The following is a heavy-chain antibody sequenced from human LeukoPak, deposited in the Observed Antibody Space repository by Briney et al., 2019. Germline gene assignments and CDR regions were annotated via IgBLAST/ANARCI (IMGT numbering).Heavy chain of an antibody. D-gene: IGHD2-2*01. Sequence: SETLSLTCTVSGGSISSGGYYWSWIRQHPGKGLEWIGYIYYSGSTYYNPSLKSRVTISVDTSKNQFSLKLSSVTAADTAVYYCAGHSSTSPYYYYGMDVWGQGTTVTVSS. CDR1: GGSISSGGYY. CDR3: AGHSSTSPYYYYGMDV. CDR2: IYYSGST. J-gene: IGHJ6*02. V-gene: IGHV4-31*03.